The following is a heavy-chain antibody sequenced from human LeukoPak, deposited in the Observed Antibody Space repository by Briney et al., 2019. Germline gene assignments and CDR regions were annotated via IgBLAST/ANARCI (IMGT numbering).Heavy chain of an antibody. CDR1: GGSISSYY. CDR3: ARGSRGYSYGYDY. Sequence: PSETLSLTCTVSGGSISSYYWSWIRQPPGKGLEWIGYIYYSGSTNYNPSLKSRVTISVDTSKNKFSLKLSSVTAADTAVYYCARGSRGYSYGYDYWGQGTLVTVSS. CDR2: IYYSGST. J-gene: IGHJ4*02. D-gene: IGHD5-18*01. V-gene: IGHV4-59*01.